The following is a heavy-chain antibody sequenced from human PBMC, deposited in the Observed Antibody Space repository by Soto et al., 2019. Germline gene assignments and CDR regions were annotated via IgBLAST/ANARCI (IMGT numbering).Heavy chain of an antibody. CDR2: LSAYNANT. V-gene: IGHV1-18*04. J-gene: IGHJ4*02. D-gene: IGHD1-26*01. CDR1: GYTFSNYG. Sequence: QVQLVQSGVELKKPGASVRVSCQASGYTFSNYGITWVRQAPGKGLEWVGWLSAYNANTKYAQKLQGRVTMTTDTSTNTVYMELRNLRSDDTAVYYCVKSGGEAELLILDYRGQGTRVTVSS. CDR3: VKSGGEAELLILDY.